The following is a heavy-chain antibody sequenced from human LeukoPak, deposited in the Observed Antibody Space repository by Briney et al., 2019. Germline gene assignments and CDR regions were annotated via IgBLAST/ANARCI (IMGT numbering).Heavy chain of an antibody. CDR1: GGSISSYY. CDR3: ARHQRGKRGSYPFDY. Sequence: SETLSLTCTVSGGSISSYYWSWIRQPPGKGLEWIGYIYYSGSTNYNPSLKSRVTISVDTSKNQFSLKLSSVTAADTAVYYCARHQRGKRGSYPFDYWGQGTLVTVSS. D-gene: IGHD1-26*01. V-gene: IGHV4-59*01. CDR2: IYYSGST. J-gene: IGHJ4*02.